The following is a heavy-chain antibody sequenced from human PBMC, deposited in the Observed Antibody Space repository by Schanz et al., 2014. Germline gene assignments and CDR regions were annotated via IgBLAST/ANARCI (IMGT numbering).Heavy chain of an antibody. CDR1: GYTFTDYY. CDR3: AREMLDIVATMDDDAFDI. D-gene: IGHD5-12*01. V-gene: IGHV1-2*06. CDR2: INPNSGGT. J-gene: IGHJ3*02. Sequence: QVQLVQSGAEVKKPGSSVTVSCKASGYTFTDYYMHWVRQAPGQGLEWMGRINPNSGGTNYAQKFQGGVTMTRDTSISTAYMEMSRLISDDTAVYYCAREMLDIVATMDDDAFDIWGQGAMVTVSS.